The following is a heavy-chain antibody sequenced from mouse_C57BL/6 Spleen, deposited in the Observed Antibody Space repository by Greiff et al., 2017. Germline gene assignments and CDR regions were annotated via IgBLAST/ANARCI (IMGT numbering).Heavy chain of an antibody. D-gene: IGHD2-4*01. CDR3: ARRGMITTPFGY. CDR1: GYTFTDYN. V-gene: IGHV1-18*01. CDR2: INPNNGGT. J-gene: IGHJ3*01. Sequence: VQLQQSGPELVKPGASVKIPCKASGYTFTDYNMDWVKQSHGKSLEWIGDINPNNGGTIYTQKFKGKATLTVDKSSSTAYMELRSLTSEDTAVYYCARRGMITTPFGYWGQGTLVTVSA.